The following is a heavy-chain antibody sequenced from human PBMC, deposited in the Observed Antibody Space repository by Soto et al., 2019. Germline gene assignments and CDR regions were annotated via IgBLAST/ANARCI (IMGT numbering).Heavy chain of an antibody. CDR3: AREVQVHTPAFVY. V-gene: IGHV1-69*19. Sequence: QVQLVQSGAEMKKPGSSVKVSCQSSGGTFNTYAMNWVRQAPGQGPEWMGVISPMFGAANYAPKWQGRVTITADESTGTSYMQVSSLTSEDTALYFCAREVQVHTPAFVYWGQGTLVTVSS. CDR1: GGTFNTYA. CDR2: ISPMFGAA. J-gene: IGHJ4*02. D-gene: IGHD3-10*01.